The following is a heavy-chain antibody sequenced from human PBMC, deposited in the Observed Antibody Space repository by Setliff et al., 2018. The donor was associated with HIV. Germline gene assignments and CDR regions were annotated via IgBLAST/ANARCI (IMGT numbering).Heavy chain of an antibody. CDR1: GGSISSGSYY. CDR2: IYTSGST. CDR3: ARQYYYDSSGYHYYFDY. Sequence: SETLSLTCTVSGGSISSGSYYWSWIRQPAGKGLEWIGRIYTSGSTTSNPSLKSRVTISVHTSKNQFSLKLNSVTAADTAVYYCARQYYYDSSGYHYYFDYWGQGTLVTVSS. V-gene: IGHV4-61*02. D-gene: IGHD3-22*01. J-gene: IGHJ4*02.